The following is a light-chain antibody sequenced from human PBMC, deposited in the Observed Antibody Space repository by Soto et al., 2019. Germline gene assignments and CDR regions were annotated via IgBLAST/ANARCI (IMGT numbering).Light chain of an antibody. Sequence: DIQMTQSPSTLSAFVGDRVTITCRASQTISNWLAWYQQRPGKAPKLLIYDASSVQSGVPSRFSGSGSGTEFILTISSLQPDAFATDYCQQYSGYSYTFGQGTKLEIK. J-gene: IGKJ2*01. CDR1: QTISNW. CDR2: DAS. V-gene: IGKV1-5*01. CDR3: QQYSGYSYT.